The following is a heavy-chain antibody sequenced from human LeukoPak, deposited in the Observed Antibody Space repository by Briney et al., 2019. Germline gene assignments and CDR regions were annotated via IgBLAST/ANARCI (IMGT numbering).Heavy chain of an antibody. Sequence: SVNVSRKATVYTCTSYDSNWVRQATGQGLEWMGWRNPNSCNTGYAQKVQGRVTMTRNTSISTAYMELSSLRSEDTAVYSCARGRRTYNWNDGVWYYYGMDVWGQGTTVTVSS. CDR2: RNPNSCNT. D-gene: IGHD1-1*01. J-gene: IGHJ6*02. CDR3: ARGRRTYNWNDGVWYYYGMDV. V-gene: IGHV1-8*01. CDR1: VYTCTSYD.